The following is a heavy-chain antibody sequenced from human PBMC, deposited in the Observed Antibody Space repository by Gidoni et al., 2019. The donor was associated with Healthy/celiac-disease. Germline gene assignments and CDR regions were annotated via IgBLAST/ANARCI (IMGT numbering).Heavy chain of an antibody. V-gene: IGHV1-69*06. CDR3: ARIGYNWNQYYYYYGMDV. D-gene: IGHD1-20*01. CDR2: IIPIFGTA. CDR1: GGTFRSSA. J-gene: IGHJ6*02. Sequence: QVQLVQSGAEVKKPGSSVNVSCKASGGTFRSSAISWVLQAPGQGLEWMVGIIPIFGTANYAQKFQGRVTITADKSTSTAYMELSSLRSEDTAVYYCARIGYNWNQYYYYYGMDVWGQGTTVTVSS.